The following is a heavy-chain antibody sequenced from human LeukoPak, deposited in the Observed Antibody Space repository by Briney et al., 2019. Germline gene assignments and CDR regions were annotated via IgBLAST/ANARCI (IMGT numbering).Heavy chain of an antibody. D-gene: IGHD6-13*01. Sequence: SETLSLTCAVSGGSISSGGYSWSWIRQPPGKGLEWIGYIYHSGSTYYNPSLKSRVTISVDRSKNQFSLKLSSVTAADTAVYYCASPGIVGAGTDRGFDYWGQGTLVTVSS. CDR2: IYHSGST. CDR1: GGSISSGGYS. V-gene: IGHV4-30-2*01. CDR3: ASPGIVGAGTDRGFDY. J-gene: IGHJ4*02.